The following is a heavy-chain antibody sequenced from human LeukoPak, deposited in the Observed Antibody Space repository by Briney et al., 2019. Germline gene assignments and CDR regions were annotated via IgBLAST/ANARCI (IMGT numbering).Heavy chain of an antibody. Sequence: PGGSLRLSCTASGFTFGNYAMSWVRQAPGMGLEWVSALSGSGSSTFYADSVKGRFTISRDNSKNTLYLQMRSLIFEDTAVYYCANVIIAAVGYEYFQYWGQGTLVSASS. V-gene: IGHV3-23*01. D-gene: IGHD6-13*01. CDR1: GFTFGNYA. CDR3: ANVIIAAVGYEYFQY. CDR2: LSGSGSST. J-gene: IGHJ1*01.